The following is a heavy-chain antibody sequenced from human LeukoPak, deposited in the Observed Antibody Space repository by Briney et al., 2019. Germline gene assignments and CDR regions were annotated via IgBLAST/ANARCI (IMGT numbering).Heavy chain of an antibody. CDR2: IYYSGST. CDR3: ARHVYGGGYGYGPLFDY. D-gene: IGHD5-18*01. J-gene: IGHJ4*02. V-gene: IGHV4-59*08. Sequence: SETLSLTCTVSGGSISSYYWSWIRQPPGKGLEWIGYIYYSGSTNYNPSLKSRVTISVDTSKNQFSLKLSSVTAADTAAYYCARHVYGGGYGYGPLFDYWGQGTLVTVSS. CDR1: GGSISSYY.